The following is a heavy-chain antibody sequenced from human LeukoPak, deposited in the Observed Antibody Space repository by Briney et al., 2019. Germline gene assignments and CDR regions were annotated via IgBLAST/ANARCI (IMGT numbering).Heavy chain of an antibody. CDR1: GGTFSSYA. D-gene: IGHD2-2*01. CDR3: ARDTNYCSSTSCYNWFDP. Sequence: ASVKVSCKASGGTFSSYAISWVRQAPGQGLEWMGGIIPIFGTANYAQKFQGRVTITADESTSTAYMELSSLRSEDTAVYYCARDTNYCSSTSCYNWFDPWGQGTLVTVSS. J-gene: IGHJ5*02. V-gene: IGHV1-69*13. CDR2: IIPIFGTA.